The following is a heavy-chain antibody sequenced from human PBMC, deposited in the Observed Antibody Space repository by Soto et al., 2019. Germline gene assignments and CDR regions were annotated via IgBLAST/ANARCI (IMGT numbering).Heavy chain of an antibody. Sequence: QVQLQESGPGLVKPSGTLSLTCAVSGGSISSSNWWSWVRQPPGKGMEWIGEIYHSGSTNYNPSLKGRVTISVDKSENQFPLKVSSVTAADTAVYYCARSPDSSGYYPRRYYYGMDVWGQGTTVTVSS. J-gene: IGHJ6*02. V-gene: IGHV4-4*02. CDR3: ARSPDSSGYYPRRYYYGMDV. CDR1: GGSISSSNW. CDR2: IYHSGST. D-gene: IGHD3-22*01.